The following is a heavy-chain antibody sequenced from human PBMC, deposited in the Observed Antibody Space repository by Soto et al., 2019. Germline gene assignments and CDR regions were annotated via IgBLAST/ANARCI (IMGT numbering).Heavy chain of an antibody. D-gene: IGHD5-12*01. CDR2: INPNSGGT. Sequence: GASVKVACKASGYTFPCYYMHWVRQAPGQGLEWMGWINPNSGGTNYAQKLQGWVTMTRDTSISTAYMELSRLRSDDTAVYYCARGGDGYNPRDALDIWRQGTMVAVSS. J-gene: IGHJ3*02. CDR3: ARGGDGYNPRDALDI. CDR1: GYTFPCYY. V-gene: IGHV1-2*04.